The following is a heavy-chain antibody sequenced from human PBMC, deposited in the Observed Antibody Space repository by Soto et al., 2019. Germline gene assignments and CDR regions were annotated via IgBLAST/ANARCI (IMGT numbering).Heavy chain of an antibody. CDR2: IIPILGIA. CDR1: GGTFSSYT. J-gene: IGHJ6*02. Sequence: QVQLVQSGAEVKKPGSSVKVSCKASGGTFSSYTISWVRQAPGQGLEWMGRIIPILGIANYAQKFQGRVTITADKSTSTAYVELSSMRSEDTAVYYCARYYGAGSPSYYYCGMDVWGQGTTVTVSS. D-gene: IGHD3-10*01. CDR3: ARYYGAGSPSYYYCGMDV. V-gene: IGHV1-69*02.